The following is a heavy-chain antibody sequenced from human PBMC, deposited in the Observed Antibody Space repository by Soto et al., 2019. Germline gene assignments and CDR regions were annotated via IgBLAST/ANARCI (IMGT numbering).Heavy chain of an antibody. CDR2: IYYSGST. Sequence: QVQLQESGPGLVKPSQTLSLTCTVSGGSISSGGYYWSWIRQHPGKGLEWIGYIYYSGSTYYNPSLKSRVTIAVDTSKNQFSLKLSSVTAADTAVYYCARVRYYDSSGPTWFLDYWGQGTLVTVSS. CDR1: GGSISSGGYY. D-gene: IGHD3-22*01. V-gene: IGHV4-31*03. J-gene: IGHJ4*02. CDR3: ARVRYYDSSGPTWFLDY.